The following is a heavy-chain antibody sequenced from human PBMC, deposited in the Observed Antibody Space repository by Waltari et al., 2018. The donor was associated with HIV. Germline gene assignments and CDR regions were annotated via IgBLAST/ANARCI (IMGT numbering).Heavy chain of an antibody. V-gene: IGHV4-39*01. Sequence: QLQLQESGPGLVKPSETLSLTCTVSGASISTSGYYWGWIRQPPGKELEWIGSISHSGSTYYNPSLKSRVTISVDTSKNQFSLNLSSVTAADTALYYCARRRAIGSGWSFDIWGRGTLATVSS. CDR3: ARRRAIGSGWSFDI. CDR1: GASISTSGYY. J-gene: IGHJ2*01. D-gene: IGHD6-19*01. CDR2: ISHSGST.